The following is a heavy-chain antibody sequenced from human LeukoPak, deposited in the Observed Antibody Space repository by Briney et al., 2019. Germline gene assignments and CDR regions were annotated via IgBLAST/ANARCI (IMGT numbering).Heavy chain of an antibody. CDR3: ARETSHCGGDCYDY. CDR1: GFSLSDYE. Sequence: GGSLRLSCTASGFSLSDYEINWVRQAPGKGLGWVSYINTGSSSIYYADSLKGRFTISRDDAKNSVYLQLNSLRAEDTALYYCARETSHCGGDCYDYWGQGTLVTVSS. D-gene: IGHD2-21*01. J-gene: IGHJ4*02. CDR2: INTGSSSI. V-gene: IGHV3-48*03.